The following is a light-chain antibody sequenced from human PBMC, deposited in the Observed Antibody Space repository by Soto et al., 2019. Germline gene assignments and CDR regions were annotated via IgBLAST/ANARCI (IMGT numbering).Light chain of an antibody. CDR1: QSISSY. CDR2: AAS. Sequence: DIQMTQSPSSLSASVRDRVTITCRASQSISSYLNWYQQKPGKAPKVLIYAASNLQSGVPSRFSGSGSGTDFTLPISSLQPEDFATYFCQQSYSTPLTFGGGTKVEIK. CDR3: QQSYSTPLT. J-gene: IGKJ4*01. V-gene: IGKV1-39*01.